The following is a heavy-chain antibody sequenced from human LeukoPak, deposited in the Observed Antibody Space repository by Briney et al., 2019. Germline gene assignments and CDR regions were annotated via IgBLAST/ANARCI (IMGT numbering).Heavy chain of an antibody. V-gene: IGHV1-8*01. D-gene: IGHD2-15*01. CDR1: GYTFTSYD. Sequence: GASVKVSCKASGYTFTSYDINWVRQATGQGLEWMGWMNPNSGNTGYAQKFQGRVTMTRNTSISTAYVELSSLRSEDTAVYYCARGLINRSGGSCYYYWGQGTLVTVSS. J-gene: IGHJ4*02. CDR3: ARGLINRSGGSCYYY. CDR2: MNPNSGNT.